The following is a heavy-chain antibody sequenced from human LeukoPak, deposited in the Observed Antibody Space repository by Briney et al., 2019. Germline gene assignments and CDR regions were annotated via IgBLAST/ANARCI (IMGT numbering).Heavy chain of an antibody. CDR3: ARAPYDSGGSYYYFDH. Sequence: SETLSLTCAVSGGSISSGGYYWSWIRQHPGKGLEWIGYMSFSGSTYYNPSLKSRVTISVDTSKNQFSLKLSSVTAADTAVYYCARAPYDSGGSYYYFDHWGQGTLVTVSS. CDR2: MSFSGST. D-gene: IGHD3-22*01. V-gene: IGHV4-31*11. CDR1: GGSISSGGYY. J-gene: IGHJ4*02.